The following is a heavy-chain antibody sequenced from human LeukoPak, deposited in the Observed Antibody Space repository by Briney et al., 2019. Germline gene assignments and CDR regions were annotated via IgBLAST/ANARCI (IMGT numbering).Heavy chain of an antibody. J-gene: IGHJ4*02. CDR3: AAKYYYDSSGLDY. CDR2: IYYSGST. CDR1: GGSISSYY. V-gene: IGHV4-59*01. Sequence: PSETLSLTCTVSGGSISSYYWSWIRQPPGKGLEWIGYIYYSGSTNYNPSLKSRVTISVDTSKNQFPLKLSSVTAADTAVYYCAAKYYYDSSGLDYWGQGTLVTVSS. D-gene: IGHD3-22*01.